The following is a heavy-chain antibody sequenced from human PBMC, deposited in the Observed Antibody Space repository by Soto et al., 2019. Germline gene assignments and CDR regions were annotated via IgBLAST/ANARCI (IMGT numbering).Heavy chain of an antibody. D-gene: IGHD1-7*01. CDR1: GGSISSSSYY. V-gene: IGHV4-39*01. J-gene: IGHJ6*03. Sequence: SETLSLTCTVSGGSISSSSYYWGWIRQPPGKGLEWIGSIYYSGSTYYNPSLKSRVTISLDTSKNQFSLKLSSVTAADTAVYYCARLITGTGSKNRYYYYYMDVWGKGTTVTVSS. CDR3: ARLITGTGSKNRYYYYYMDV. CDR2: IYYSGST.